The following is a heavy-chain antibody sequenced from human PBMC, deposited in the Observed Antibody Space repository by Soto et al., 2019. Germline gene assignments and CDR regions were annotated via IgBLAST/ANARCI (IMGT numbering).Heavy chain of an antibody. Sequence: GGSLRLSCAASGFTFSSYDMHWVRQATGKGLEWVSAIGTAGDTYYPGSVKGRFTISRENAKNSLYLQMNSLGAGDTAVYYCARAFPYYYYMDVRGKGTTVTVSS. CDR2: IGTAGDT. J-gene: IGHJ6*03. CDR1: GFTFSSYD. CDR3: ARAFPYYYYMDV. V-gene: IGHV3-13*01.